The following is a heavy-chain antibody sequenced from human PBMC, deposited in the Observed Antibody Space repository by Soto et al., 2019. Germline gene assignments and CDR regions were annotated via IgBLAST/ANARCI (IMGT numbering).Heavy chain of an antibody. CDR2: ISGSGGST. D-gene: IGHD6-25*01. V-gene: IGHV3-23*01. CDR1: EFTFSSYA. J-gene: IGHJ4*02. Sequence: EVQLLESGGGLVQPGGSLRLSCAPSEFTFSSYAMSWFRQAPGKGLEWVSAISGSGGSTYYADSVKGRFTISRDNSKNTLYLQMNSLRAEDTAVYYCAKVKVGIAAAACDYWGQGTLVTVSS. CDR3: AKVKVGIAAAACDY.